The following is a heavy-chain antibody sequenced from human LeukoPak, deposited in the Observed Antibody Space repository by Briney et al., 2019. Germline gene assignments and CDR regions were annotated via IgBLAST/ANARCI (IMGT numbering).Heavy chain of an antibody. V-gene: IGHV3-30*04. CDR1: GFTFSSYA. J-gene: IGHJ4*02. CDR2: ISYDGSNK. Sequence: GGSLRLSCAASGFTFSSYAMHWVRQAPGKGLEWVAVISYDGSNKYYADSVKGRFTISRDNSKNTLYLQMNSLRAEDTAVYYCAREGYGPGSYYSTFDYWGQGTLVTVSS. D-gene: IGHD3-10*01. CDR3: AREGYGPGSYYSTFDY.